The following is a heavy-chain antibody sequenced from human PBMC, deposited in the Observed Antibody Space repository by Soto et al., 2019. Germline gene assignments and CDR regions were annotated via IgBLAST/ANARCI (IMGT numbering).Heavy chain of an antibody. CDR2: IYYSGST. CDR3: ARGRVTEDIVVVVAATE. V-gene: IGHV4-31*03. CDR1: GGSISSGGYY. D-gene: IGHD2-15*01. Sequence: PSETLSLTCTVSGGSISSGGYYWSWIRQHPGKGLEWIGYIYYSGSTYYNQSLKSRVTISVDTSKNQFSLKLSSVTAADTAVFYCARGRVTEDIVVVVAATEWGQGTLVTVSS. J-gene: IGHJ4*02.